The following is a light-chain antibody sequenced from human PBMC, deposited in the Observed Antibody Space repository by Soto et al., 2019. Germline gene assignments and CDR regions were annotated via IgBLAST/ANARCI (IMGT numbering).Light chain of an antibody. CDR3: QQFGNSRYT. CDR1: QSLNSDY. V-gene: IGKV3-20*01. J-gene: IGKJ2*01. CDR2: GAS. Sequence: EIVLTQSPGTLSLSPGETATLSCRASQSLNSDYLAWYQQIPGQAPRVLIYGASTRAAGIPDRFSGSGSGTDFTLTITRLEPEDFAVYYWQQFGNSRYTFGQGTKLEIK.